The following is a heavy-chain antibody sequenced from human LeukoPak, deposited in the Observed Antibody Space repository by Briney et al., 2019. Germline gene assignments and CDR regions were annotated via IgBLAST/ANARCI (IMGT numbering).Heavy chain of an antibody. V-gene: IGHV3-53*01. J-gene: IGHJ6*03. CDR3: ARAYRRITGTTRPHYYYYYMDV. CDR1: GFIVSTNY. CDR2: IYSGGST. Sequence: GGSLRLSCAASGFIVSTNYMSWVRQAPGKGLEWVSVIYSGGSTKYADSVKGRFTISRDISKNTLYLQMNNLRAEDTAVYYCARAYRRITGTTRPHYYYYYMDVWGKGTTVTVSS. D-gene: IGHD1-7*01.